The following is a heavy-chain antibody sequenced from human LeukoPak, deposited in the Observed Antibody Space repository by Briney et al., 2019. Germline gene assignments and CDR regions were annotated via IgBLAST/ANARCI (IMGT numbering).Heavy chain of an antibody. V-gene: IGHV3-21*01. D-gene: IGHD2-2*01. Sequence: GGSLRLSCAASGFTFSIYAINWVRQAPGKGLEWVPSISSSSIFIYYADSVKGRFTISRDNAKNSLYLQMNSLRAEDTAVYYCARDRCSSTSCYVGHYYGMDVWGQGTTVTVSS. CDR3: ARDRCSSTSCYVGHYYGMDV. CDR1: GFTFSIYA. J-gene: IGHJ6*02. CDR2: ISSSSIFI.